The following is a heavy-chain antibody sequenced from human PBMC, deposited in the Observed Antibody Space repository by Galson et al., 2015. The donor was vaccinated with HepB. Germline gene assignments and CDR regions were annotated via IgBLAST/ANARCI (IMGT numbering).Heavy chain of an antibody. V-gene: IGHV1-18*01. CDR1: GGTFSSYA. Sequence: SVKVSCKAPGGTFSSYAISWVRQAPGQGLEWMGWISAYNGNTNYAQKLQGRVTMTTDTSTSTAYMELRSLRSDDTAVYYCARVVEGSYGYDDYYYGMDVWGQGTTVTVS. J-gene: IGHJ6*02. D-gene: IGHD5-18*01. CDR2: ISAYNGNT. CDR3: ARVVEGSYGYDDYYYGMDV.